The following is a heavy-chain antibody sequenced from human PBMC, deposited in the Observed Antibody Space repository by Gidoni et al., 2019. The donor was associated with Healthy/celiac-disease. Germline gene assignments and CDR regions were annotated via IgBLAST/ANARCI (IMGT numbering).Heavy chain of an antibody. D-gene: IGHD3-22*01. V-gene: IGHV1-69*04. CDR2: IIPILGIA. Sequence: QVQLVQSGAEVKKPGSSVQVSCKASGGTFSSYPIRWVRQAPGQGLEWMGRIIPILGIANYAQKFQGRGTITEDKSTSTADMELSSLRSEDTAVYYWAREEHNYYESSGYYVGAFDIWGQGTMVTVSS. J-gene: IGHJ3*02. CDR3: AREEHNYYESSGYYVGAFDI. CDR1: GGTFSSYP.